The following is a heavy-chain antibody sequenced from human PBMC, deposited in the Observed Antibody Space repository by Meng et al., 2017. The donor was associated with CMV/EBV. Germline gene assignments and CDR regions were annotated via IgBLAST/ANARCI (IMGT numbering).Heavy chain of an antibody. CDR3: ARGSYYRYVIDY. V-gene: IGHV4-4*07. J-gene: IGHJ4*02. CDR2: IYTSGST. CDR1: GCPISCFY. Sequence: SGQGLGKPSETQKQNCYVVGCPISCFYLSWIRQPAGKRLVWIGRIYTSGSTNFNLALRSRVTMSVDTSKNQFSLKLSSVTAADTAVYYCARGSYYRYVIDYWGQGTLVTVSS. D-gene: IGHD2-21*01.